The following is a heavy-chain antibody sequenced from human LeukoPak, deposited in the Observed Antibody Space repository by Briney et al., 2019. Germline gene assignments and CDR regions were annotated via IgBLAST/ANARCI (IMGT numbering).Heavy chain of an antibody. V-gene: IGHV4-59*01. D-gene: IGHD1-1*01. CDR3: ARAPEVPHDYWYFDL. Sequence: SETLSLTCTVSGGSISSYYWSWIRQPPGKGLEWIGYIYYSGSTNYNPSLKSRVTISVDTSKNQFSLKLSSVTAADTAVYYCARAPEVPHDYWYFDLWGRGTLVTVSS. CDR1: GGSISSYY. J-gene: IGHJ2*01. CDR2: IYYSGST.